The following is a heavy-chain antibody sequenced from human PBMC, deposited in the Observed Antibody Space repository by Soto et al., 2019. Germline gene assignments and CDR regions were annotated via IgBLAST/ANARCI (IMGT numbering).Heavy chain of an antibody. J-gene: IGHJ6*03. CDR3: AKLYGDHYYSYYYMDV. CDR2: ISAGGGST. Sequence: GGSLRLSCAASGFTFSSYAMSWVRQAPGKGLEWVSAISAGGGSTYYADSVKGRFTISRDNSNNTLYLQMNSLRADDTAVYYCAKLYGDHYYSYYYMDVWGKGTTVTVSS. V-gene: IGHV3-23*01. D-gene: IGHD4-17*01. CDR1: GFTFSSYA.